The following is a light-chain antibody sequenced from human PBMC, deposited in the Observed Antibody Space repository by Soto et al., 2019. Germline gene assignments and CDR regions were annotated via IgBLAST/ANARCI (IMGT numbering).Light chain of an antibody. CDR2: DVS. V-gene: IGLV2-11*01. CDR1: SSDVGGYNY. CDR3: CSYAGSSTRV. Sequence: QSVLTQPRSVSGSPGQSVTISCTGTSSDVGGYNYVSWYQQFPDKAPKLMIYDVSKRPSGVPDRFSGSKSGNTASLTISGLQADDEADYYFCSYAGSSTRVFGTGTKLTVL. J-gene: IGLJ1*01.